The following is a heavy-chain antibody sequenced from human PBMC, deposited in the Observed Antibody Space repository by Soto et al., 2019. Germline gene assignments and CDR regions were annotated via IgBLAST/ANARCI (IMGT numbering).Heavy chain of an antibody. V-gene: IGHV3-23*01. CDR3: AKATHLLVDQPLHFDS. D-gene: IGHD2-15*01. Sequence: RSLGVTCAACGFRLRSNAMGWVRQAPGKGLEWISVISGSGEITLYTHSVKGRFTISRDFSNNTLSLPMNSLRADDTAISYCAKATHLLVDQPLHFDSWGQGTPVTVYS. CDR1: GFRLRSNA. CDR2: ISGSGEIT. J-gene: IGHJ4*02.